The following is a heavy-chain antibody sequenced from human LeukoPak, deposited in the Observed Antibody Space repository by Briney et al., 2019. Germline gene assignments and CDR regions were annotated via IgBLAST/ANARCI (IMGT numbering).Heavy chain of an antibody. Sequence: GGSLRLSCAASGFTFSTYWMSWVRQAPGKGLEWVANIKEDGSGKYYVDSVKGRFTISRDNAKNSLYLQMNGLRVEDTAVYYCAGLGGTVTWDYWGQGTLVTVSS. CDR1: GFTFSTYW. J-gene: IGHJ4*02. D-gene: IGHD4-17*01. CDR3: AGLGGTVTWDY. CDR2: IKEDGSGK. V-gene: IGHV3-7*01.